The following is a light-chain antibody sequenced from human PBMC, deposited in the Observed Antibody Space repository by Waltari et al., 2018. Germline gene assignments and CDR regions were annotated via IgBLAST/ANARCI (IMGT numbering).Light chain of an antibody. CDR2: GQN. V-gene: IGLV3-19*01. CDR1: RLRSYY. J-gene: IGLJ3*02. Sequence: SSELTQDPAVSVALGQTVRITCQGDRLRSYYASWYQQRPGQAPVLVLYGQNNRPSGIPDRFSGSASGNTASLTITGTQAEDEADYYCHSRDTISTRVFGGGTRLTV. CDR3: HSRDTISTRV.